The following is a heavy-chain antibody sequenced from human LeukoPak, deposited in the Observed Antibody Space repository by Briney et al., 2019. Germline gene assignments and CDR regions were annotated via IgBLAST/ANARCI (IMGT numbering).Heavy chain of an antibody. CDR3: ARGWRYCSSGSCYTDHAFDI. D-gene: IGHD2-15*01. Sequence: GGSLRLSCAASGFTVSRNYMTWVRQAPGKGLEWVSLIYSGGSTFYADSVKGRFTISSDNSKNTLYLQMNNLRADDTAVYYCARGWRYCSSGSCYTDHAFDIWGQGTKVTVSS. CDR1: GFTVSRNY. V-gene: IGHV3-53*01. CDR2: IYSGGST. J-gene: IGHJ3*02.